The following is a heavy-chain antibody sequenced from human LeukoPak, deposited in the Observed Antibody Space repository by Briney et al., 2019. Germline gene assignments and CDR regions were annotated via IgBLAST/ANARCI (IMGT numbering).Heavy chain of an antibody. J-gene: IGHJ4*02. Sequence: GGSLRLSCAASGFTFSSYAMSWVRQAPGKGLEWVANIKQDGSEKYYVDSVKGRFTISRDNAKNSLYLQMNSLRAEDTAVYYCARGGGYYFDYWGQGTLVTVSS. CDR3: ARGGGYYFDY. V-gene: IGHV3-7*01. CDR2: IKQDGSEK. D-gene: IGHD3-16*01. CDR1: GFTFSSYA.